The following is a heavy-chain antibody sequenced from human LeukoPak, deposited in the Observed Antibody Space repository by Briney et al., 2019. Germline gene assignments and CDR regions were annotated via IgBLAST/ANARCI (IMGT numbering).Heavy chain of an antibody. V-gene: IGHV4-30-4*01. Sequence: PSQTLSLTCTVSGGSISSGDYYWSWIRQPPGKGLEWIGYMYYSGSTYYNPSLKSRVIISVDTSKNQFSLKLSSVTAADTAVYYCARGQVDYDFWSGYPLGYFDYWGQGTLVTVSS. CDR1: GGSISSGDYY. CDR2: MYYSGST. D-gene: IGHD3-3*01. J-gene: IGHJ4*02. CDR3: ARGQVDYDFWSGYPLGYFDY.